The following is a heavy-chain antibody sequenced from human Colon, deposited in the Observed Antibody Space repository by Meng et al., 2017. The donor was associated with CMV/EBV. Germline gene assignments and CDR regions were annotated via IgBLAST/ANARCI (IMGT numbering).Heavy chain of an antibody. CDR3: ARGPAYCSSTSCYTGDY. CDR1: GGSINSMSYY. J-gene: IGHJ4*02. Sequence: SETLSLTCTISGGSINSMSYYWAWVRQPPGGGLEWIGNIYYSGPTYYNPSLKSRATISLDASKNQFSLKLSSVTAADTAVYYCARGPAYCSSTSCYTGDYWGQGTLVTVFS. D-gene: IGHD2-2*01. V-gene: IGHV4-39*07. CDR2: IYYSGPT.